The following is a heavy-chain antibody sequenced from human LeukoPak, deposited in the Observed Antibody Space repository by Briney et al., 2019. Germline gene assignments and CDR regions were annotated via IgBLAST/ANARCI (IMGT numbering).Heavy chain of an antibody. J-gene: IGHJ4*02. D-gene: IGHD4-17*01. CDR2: IYYSGST. CDR1: GGSISSSSYY. Sequence: SETLSLTCTVSGGSISSSSYYWGWIRQPPGKGLEWIGSIYYSGSTYYNPSLKGRVTISVDTSKNQFSLKLSSVTAADTAVYYCARDLGSLENDYGDYRWGQGTLVTVSS. V-gene: IGHV4-39*07. CDR3: ARDLGSLENDYGDYR.